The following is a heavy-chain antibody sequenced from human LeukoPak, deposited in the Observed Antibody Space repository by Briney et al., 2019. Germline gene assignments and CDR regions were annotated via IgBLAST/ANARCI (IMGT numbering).Heavy chain of an antibody. CDR1: GFTFSSYA. CDR3: AKKVGFTVWRDDAFDI. D-gene: IGHD3-3*01. J-gene: IGHJ3*02. V-gene: IGHV3-23*01. Sequence: GGSLRLSCAASGFTFSSYAMSWVRQAPGKGLEWVSAISGSGGSTYYADSVKGRFTISRDNSRNTLYLQMNSLRAEDTAVYYCAKKVGFTVWRDDAFDIWGQGTMVTASS. CDR2: ISGSGGST.